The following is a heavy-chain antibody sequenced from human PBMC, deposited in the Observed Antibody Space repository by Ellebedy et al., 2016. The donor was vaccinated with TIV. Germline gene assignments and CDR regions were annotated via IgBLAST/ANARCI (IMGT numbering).Heavy chain of an antibody. Sequence: GESLKISCAASGFTFSYYSMHWVRQAPGKGLEWVAVISHDGSNKYHAESVKGRFTISRDDSKNTLYLQMNTLRTEDTALYFCARGSSSRGYFDSWGRGTLVTVSS. CDR2: ISHDGSNK. D-gene: IGHD6-13*01. CDR1: GFTFSYYS. J-gene: IGHJ4*02. V-gene: IGHV3-30-3*01. CDR3: ARGSSSRGYFDS.